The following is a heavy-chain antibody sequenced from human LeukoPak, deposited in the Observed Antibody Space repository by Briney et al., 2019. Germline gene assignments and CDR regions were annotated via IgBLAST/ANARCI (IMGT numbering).Heavy chain of an antibody. V-gene: IGHV3-7*01. CDR2: IKQDGSEK. Sequence: GGSLRLSCAASGFTFSSYWMSWVRQAPGKGLERVANIKQDGSEKYYVDSVKGRFTISRDNAKNSLYLQMNSLRAEDTAVYYCARDRSAYDFWSGYYPPYYFDYWGQGTLVTVSS. CDR3: ARDRSAYDFWSGYYPPYYFDY. D-gene: IGHD3-3*01. CDR1: GFTFSSYW. J-gene: IGHJ4*02.